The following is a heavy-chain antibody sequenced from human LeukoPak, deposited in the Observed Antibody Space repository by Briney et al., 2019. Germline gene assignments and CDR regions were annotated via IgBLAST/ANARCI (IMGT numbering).Heavy chain of an antibody. D-gene: IGHD3-10*01. CDR1: GGTFSSYA. J-gene: IGHJ4*02. CDR2: IIPIFGTA. V-gene: IGHV1-69*13. Sequence: ASVKVSCKASGGTFSSYAISWVRQAPGQGLEWMGGIIPIFGTANYAQKFQGRVTITADESTSTAYMELSSLRSEDTAVYYCARAVGYGSGNFDHWGQGTLVTVSS. CDR3: ARAVGYGSGNFDH.